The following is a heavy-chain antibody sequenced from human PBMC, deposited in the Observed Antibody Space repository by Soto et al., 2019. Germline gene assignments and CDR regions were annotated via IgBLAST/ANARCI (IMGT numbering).Heavy chain of an antibody. CDR3: ATFVGTGTTGLLG. J-gene: IGHJ4*02. CDR2: FDPEDGET. CDR1: GYTLTELS. V-gene: IGHV1-24*01. Sequence: QVQLVQSGAEVKKPGASVKVSCKVSGYTLTELSMHWVRQAPGKGLEWMGGFDPEDGETIYAQKFQGRVTXTXDXXTDTAYMELSSLRSEDTAVYYCATFVGTGTTGLLGWGQGTLVTVSS. D-gene: IGHD1-7*01.